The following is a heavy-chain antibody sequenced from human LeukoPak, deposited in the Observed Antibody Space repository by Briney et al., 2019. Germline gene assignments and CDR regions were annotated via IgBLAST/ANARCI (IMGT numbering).Heavy chain of an antibody. CDR1: GFTFSSYA. CDR2: ISYDGSNK. CDR3: ARALLITTGAFDI. J-gene: IGHJ3*02. Sequence: GGSLTLSCAASGFTFSSYAMHWVRQAPGKGLEWVAVISYDGSNKYYADSVKGRFTISRDNSKNTLYLQMNSLRAEDAAVYYCARALLITTGAFDIWGQGTMVTVSS. V-gene: IGHV3-30-3*01. D-gene: IGHD5-24*01.